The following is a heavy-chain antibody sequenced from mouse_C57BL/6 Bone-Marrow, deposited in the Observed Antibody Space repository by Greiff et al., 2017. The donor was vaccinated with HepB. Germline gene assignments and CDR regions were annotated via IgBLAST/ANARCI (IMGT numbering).Heavy chain of an antibody. D-gene: IGHD1-1*01. Sequence: VQLKESGGDLVKPGGSLKLSCAASGFTFSSYGMSWVRQTPDKRLEWVATISSGGSYTYYPDSVKGRFTISRDNAKNTLYLQMSSLKSEDTAMYYCARRYYGSSPAWFAYWGQGTLVTVSA. CDR3: ARRYYGSSPAWFAY. J-gene: IGHJ3*01. CDR2: ISSGGSYT. CDR1: GFTFSSYG. V-gene: IGHV5-6*01.